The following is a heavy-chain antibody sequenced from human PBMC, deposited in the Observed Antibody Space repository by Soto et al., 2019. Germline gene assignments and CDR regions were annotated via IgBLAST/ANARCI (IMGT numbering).Heavy chain of an antibody. D-gene: IGHD3-10*01. V-gene: IGHV5-51*01. J-gene: IGHJ6*02. CDR3: ATHRYGSGSYYNPYYYGMDV. CDR2: IYPGDSDT. CDR1: GYSFTSYW. Sequence: GESLKISCKGSGYSFTSYWIGWVRQMPGKGLEWMGIIYPGDSDTRYSPSFQGQVTIPADKSISTAYLQWSSLKASDTAMYYCATHRYGSGSYYNPYYYGMDVWGQGTTVTVSS.